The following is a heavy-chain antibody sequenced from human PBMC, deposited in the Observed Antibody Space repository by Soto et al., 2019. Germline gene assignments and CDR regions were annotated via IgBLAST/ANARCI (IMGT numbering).Heavy chain of an antibody. D-gene: IGHD3-3*01. V-gene: IGHV1-18*01. CDR2: IRAYNIDT. J-gene: IGHJ6*02. Sequence: GASVKVSFQSSGYRFETYAMSWVRQAPGQGLEWMGWIRAYNIDTYYAQKFQDRVTMTTDTSTGTAYMELRSLRSDDTAVYYCARGHGVIIGAMDVWGQGTTVTVSS. CDR1: GYRFETYA. CDR3: ARGHGVIIGAMDV.